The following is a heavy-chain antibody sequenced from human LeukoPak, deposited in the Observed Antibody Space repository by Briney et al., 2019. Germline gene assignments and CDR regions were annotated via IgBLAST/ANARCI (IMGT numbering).Heavy chain of an antibody. CDR1: GFTFRSFA. J-gene: IGHJ3*01. D-gene: IGHD6-19*01. CDR2: ISDGGTHL. CDR3: AKEGTRSHSQWAFDF. V-gene: IGHV3-30*18. Sequence: GGSLRLSCAASGFTFRSFAVTWVRQAPGQGLEWVAVISDGGTHLYYADSVKGRFTISRDNSESTMYLQMNSLRVEDTAVYYCAKEGTRSHSQWAFDFWGQGTMVTVSS.